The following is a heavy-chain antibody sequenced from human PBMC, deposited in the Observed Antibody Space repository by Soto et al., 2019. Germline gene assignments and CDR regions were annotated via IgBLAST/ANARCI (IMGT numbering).Heavy chain of an antibody. D-gene: IGHD3-22*01. CDR2: IIPIFGTA. J-gene: IGHJ4*02. V-gene: IGHV1-69*12. CDR3: ARSFSSGYYYSFDY. Sequence: QVQLVQSGAEVKKPGSSVKVSCKAAGGTFSSYAISWVRQAPGQGLEWMGGIIPIFGTANYAQKVQGRVTITADESTSTADMRRISLRSEDRVVYYCARSFSSGYYYSFDYWGQGTLVTVSS. CDR1: GGTFSSYA.